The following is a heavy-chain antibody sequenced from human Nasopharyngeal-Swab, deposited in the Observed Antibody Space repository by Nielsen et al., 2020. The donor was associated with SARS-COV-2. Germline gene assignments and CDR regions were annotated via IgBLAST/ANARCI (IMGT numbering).Heavy chain of an antibody. D-gene: IGHD2-2*01. Sequence: WIRQLQWQGLEWIGEINHSGSTNYNPSLKSRVTISVDTSKNQFSLKLSSVTAADTAAYYCARGSVVPAAPAVDYFDYWGQGTLVTVSS. V-gene: IGHV4-34*01. CDR3: ARGSVVPAAPAVDYFDY. J-gene: IGHJ4*02. CDR2: INHSGST.